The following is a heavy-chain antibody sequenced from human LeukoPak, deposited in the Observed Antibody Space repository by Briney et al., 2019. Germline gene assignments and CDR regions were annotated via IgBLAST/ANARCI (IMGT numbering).Heavy chain of an antibody. V-gene: IGHV4-34*01. J-gene: IGHJ4*02. CDR3: ARGRGLIVVVTLYYHY. CDR2: INHSGST. Sequence: SETLSLTCAVYGGSFSGYYWSWIRQPPGKGLEWIGEINHSGSTNYNPSLKSRVTISVDTSKNQFSLKLSSVTAADTAVYYCARGRGLIVVVTLYYHYWGQGTLVTVSS. D-gene: IGHD3-22*01. CDR1: GGSFSGYY.